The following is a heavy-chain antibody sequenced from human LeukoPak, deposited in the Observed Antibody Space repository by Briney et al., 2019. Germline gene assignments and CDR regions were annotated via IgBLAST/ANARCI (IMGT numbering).Heavy chain of an antibody. D-gene: IGHD4-17*01. CDR1: GFTFSSYE. CDR3: ARGGDDYGDYGAGFDY. V-gene: IGHV3-48*03. CDR2: ISSSGSTI. J-gene: IGHJ4*02. Sequence: PGGSLRLSCAASGFTFSSYEMNWVRQAPGKGLEWVSYISSSGSTIYYADSVKGGFTISRDNAKNSLYLQMNSLRAEDTAVYYCARGGDDYGDYGAGFDYWGQGALVTVSS.